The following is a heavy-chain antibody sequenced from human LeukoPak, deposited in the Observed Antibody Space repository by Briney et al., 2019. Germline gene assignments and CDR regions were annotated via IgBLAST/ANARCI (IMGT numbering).Heavy chain of an antibody. Sequence: PSETLSLTCSVSGGPVNSGSFYWSWVRQPPGKGLEWIGYIYYSETTHYNPSLKSRVTISVDTSKNQFSLKLTSVTAADTAVYYCARYYDRSGYWSTPHFDYWGQGTLVTVSS. CDR2: IYYSETT. D-gene: IGHD3-22*01. CDR1: GGPVNSGSFY. CDR3: ARYYDRSGYWSTPHFDY. V-gene: IGHV4-61*01. J-gene: IGHJ4*02.